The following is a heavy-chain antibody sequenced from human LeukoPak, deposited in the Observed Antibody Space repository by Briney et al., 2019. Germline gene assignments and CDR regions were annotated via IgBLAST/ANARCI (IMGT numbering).Heavy chain of an antibody. CDR3: ARLRDLYYYDSSGYSGAFDI. J-gene: IGHJ3*02. CDR2: IYPGDSDT. D-gene: IGHD3-22*01. V-gene: IGHV5-51*01. Sequence: GESLKISCKGSGYSFTSYWIGWVRQMPGKGLEWMGIIYPGDSDTRYSPSFQGQVTISADKSISTAYLQWSSLKASDTAMYYCARLRDLYYYDSSGYSGAFDIWGQGTMVTVSS. CDR1: GYSFTSYW.